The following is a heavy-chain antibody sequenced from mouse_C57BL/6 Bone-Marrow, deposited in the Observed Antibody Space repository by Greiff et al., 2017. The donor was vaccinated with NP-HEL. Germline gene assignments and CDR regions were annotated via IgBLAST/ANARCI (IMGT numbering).Heavy chain of an antibody. CDR2: ISDGGSYT. Sequence: EVKLVESGGGLVKPGGSLKLSCAASGFTFSSYAMSWVRQTPEKRLEWVATISDGGSYTYYPDNVQGRFTITRDNAKNNLYLQMSHLKSEDTAMYYCARDSYDYDVHFDYWGQGTTLTVSS. CDR3: ARDSYDYDVHFDY. CDR1: GFTFSSYA. J-gene: IGHJ2*01. V-gene: IGHV5-4*01. D-gene: IGHD2-4*01.